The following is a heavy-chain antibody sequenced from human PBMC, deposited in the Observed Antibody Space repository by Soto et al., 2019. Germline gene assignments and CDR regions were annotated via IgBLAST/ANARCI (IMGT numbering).Heavy chain of an antibody. V-gene: IGHV1-2*04. Sequence: QVQLVQSGAEVRKPGASVKVSCKTSGYTFTAYYIHWVRQAPGQGLEWMGWINPNNGGTNYAQKFLGWVTMTRDTSISTAYMELSRLRSDDTAVYYCARVMEDYYASGRCIGVWGQGTTVTVSS. CDR3: ARVMEDYYASGRCIGV. CDR2: INPNNGGT. CDR1: GYTFTAYY. D-gene: IGHD3-10*01. J-gene: IGHJ6*02.